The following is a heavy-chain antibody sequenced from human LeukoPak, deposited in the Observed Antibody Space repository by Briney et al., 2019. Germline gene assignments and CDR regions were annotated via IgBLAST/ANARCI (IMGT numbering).Heavy chain of an antibody. CDR3: ARGGVVGATEWDY. CDR2: INHSGST. CDR1: GGSFSGYY. Sequence: SETLSLTCAVYGGSFSGYYWSWIRQPPGKGLEWIGEINHSGSTNYNPSLKSRVTISVDTSKNQFSLKLSSVTAADTAVYYCARGGVVGATEWDYWGQGTLVTVSS. V-gene: IGHV4-34*01. D-gene: IGHD1-26*01. J-gene: IGHJ4*02.